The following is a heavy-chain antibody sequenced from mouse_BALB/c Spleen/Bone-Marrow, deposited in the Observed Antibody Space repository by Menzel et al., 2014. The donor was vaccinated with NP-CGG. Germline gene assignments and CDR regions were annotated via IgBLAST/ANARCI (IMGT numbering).Heavy chain of an antibody. V-gene: IGHV5-9-2*01. CDR1: GFTFSSYG. D-gene: IGHD2-1*01. CDR3: ARQNGNYGYYYAMDY. CDR2: ISGGGSYT. J-gene: IGHJ4*01. Sequence: EVMLVESGGGLVKPGGSLKLSCAASGFTFSSYGMPWVRQTPEKRLEWVATISGGGSYTYYPDSVKGRFTISRDNAKNNLYLQMSSLRSEDTALYYCARQNGNYGYYYAMDYWGQGTSVTVSS.